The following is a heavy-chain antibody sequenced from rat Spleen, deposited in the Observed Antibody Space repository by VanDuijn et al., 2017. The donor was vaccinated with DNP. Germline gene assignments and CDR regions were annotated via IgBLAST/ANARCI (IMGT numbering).Heavy chain of an antibody. CDR3: ATPFT. Sequence: EVQLVESGGGLVQPGRSLKLSCAASGFIFSNFDMAWVRQAPTKGLEWVASISASGGSTSFRDSVKGRFTISRDNANRTLYLQMDSLRSEDTATYYCATPFTWGQGVVVTVSS. J-gene: IGHJ2*01. V-gene: IGHV5S23*01. D-gene: IGHD1-1*01. CDR2: ISASGGST. CDR1: GFIFSNFD.